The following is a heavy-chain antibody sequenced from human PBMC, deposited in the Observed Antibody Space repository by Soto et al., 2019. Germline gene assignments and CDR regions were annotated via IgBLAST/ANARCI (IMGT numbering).Heavy chain of an antibody. D-gene: IGHD3-10*01. Sequence: ASVKVSCKASGYTFTSYGISWVRQAPGQGLDWMGCISVYNGNTNYAQKLQGRFTMTTDTSTSTAYMELRSLISDDTALYYCARSPHLGGSGSYLYYFDYWGQGTLVTVSS. CDR2: ISVYNGNT. J-gene: IGHJ4*02. CDR3: ARSPHLGGSGSYLYYFDY. V-gene: IGHV1-18*01. CDR1: GYTFTSYG.